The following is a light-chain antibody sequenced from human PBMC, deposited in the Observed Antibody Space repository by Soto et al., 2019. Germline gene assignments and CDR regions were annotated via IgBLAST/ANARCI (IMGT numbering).Light chain of an antibody. V-gene: IGLV1-40*01. CDR3: QSYDSSLSGYV. J-gene: IGLJ1*01. CDR1: SSNFGAGYD. CDR2: GNT. Sequence: QSVLTQPPSVSGAPGQRVTISCTGSSSNFGAGYDVHWYQQLPGAAPKLLIFGNTNRPSGVPDRFSGSKSGTSASLVITGLQAEDEADYYCQSYDSSLSGYVFGTGTKLTVL.